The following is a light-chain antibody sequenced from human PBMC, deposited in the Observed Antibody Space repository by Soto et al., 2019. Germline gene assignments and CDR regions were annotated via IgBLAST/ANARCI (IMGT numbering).Light chain of an antibody. CDR3: QQYYTWPLT. J-gene: IGKJ4*01. CDR1: QSVSSA. V-gene: IGKV3-15*01. Sequence: EIVMTQSPATLSVSPGERATLSCRASQSVSSALAWYQKKLGQAPRLLIYGASTRATGLPGRFSGSGSGTEFTLTISSLQSEDFAVYYCQQYYTWPLTFGGGTKVEIK. CDR2: GAS.